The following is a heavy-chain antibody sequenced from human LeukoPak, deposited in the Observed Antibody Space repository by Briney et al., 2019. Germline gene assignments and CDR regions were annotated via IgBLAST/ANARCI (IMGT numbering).Heavy chain of an antibody. Sequence: ASVNVSCKASGYTFTGYYMRWVRQAPGQGLEGMGWINPNSGGTNYAQKFQGRVTMTRDTSISTAYMELSRLRSDDTAVYYCARDSPGTGTTEAFDIWGQGTMVTVSS. CDR2: INPNSGGT. D-gene: IGHD1-7*01. J-gene: IGHJ3*02. CDR3: ARDSPGTGTTEAFDI. CDR1: GYTFTGYY. V-gene: IGHV1-2*02.